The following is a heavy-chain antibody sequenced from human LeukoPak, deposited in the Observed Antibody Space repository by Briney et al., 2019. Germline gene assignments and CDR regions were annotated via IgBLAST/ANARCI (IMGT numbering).Heavy chain of an antibody. Sequence: GGSLRLSCAASGFTFSNYYISWVRQAPGKGLEWVSGISGSGGSTYYADSVKGRFTISRDNSKNTLYLQLNSLRAEDTAVYYCATYCSSSTCGAFDYWGQGTLVTVSS. V-gene: IGHV3-23*01. D-gene: IGHD2-2*01. CDR3: ATYCSSSTCGAFDY. CDR2: ISGSGGST. CDR1: GFTFSNYY. J-gene: IGHJ4*02.